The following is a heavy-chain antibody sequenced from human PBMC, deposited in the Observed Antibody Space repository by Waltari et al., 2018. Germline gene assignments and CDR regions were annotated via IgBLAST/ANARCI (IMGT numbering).Heavy chain of an antibody. J-gene: IGHJ6*03. CDR2: XSSRGGRK. CDR3: AKLGGLYASGWPDSTNYMAV. V-gene: IGHV3-23*02. D-gene: IGHD6-19*01. Sequence: DVQVWESGGDFVKPGGSLRLSCAASGFTFTDYGLTWVRQVPGQGVXXXXXSSRGGRKKQEDAVKGGLTIATENSKKRVCLEMNSLRPDDTAVDYCAKLGGLYASGWPDSTNYMAVWGKGTTVTVSS. CDR1: GFTFTDYG.